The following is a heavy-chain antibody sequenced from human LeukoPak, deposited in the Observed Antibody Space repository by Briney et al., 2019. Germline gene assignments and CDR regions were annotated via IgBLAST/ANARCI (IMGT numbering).Heavy chain of an antibody. D-gene: IGHD3-16*01. CDR2: IYHSGST. Sequence: SETLSLTCTVSGYSISSGYYWGWIRQPPGKGLEWIGSIYHSGSTYYNPSLKSRVTISVDTSKNQFSLKLSSVTAADTAVYYCARFGVATGGYYFDYWGQGTLVTVSS. J-gene: IGHJ4*02. CDR1: GYSISSGYY. V-gene: IGHV4-38-2*02. CDR3: ARFGVATGGYYFDY.